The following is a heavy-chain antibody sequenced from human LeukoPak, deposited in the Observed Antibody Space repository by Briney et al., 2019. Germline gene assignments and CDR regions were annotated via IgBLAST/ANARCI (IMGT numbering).Heavy chain of an antibody. V-gene: IGHV1-46*01. D-gene: IGHD3-22*01. Sequence: ASVKVSCKASGYTFTSYYMHWVRQAPGQGLEWMGIINPSGGSTSYAQKFQGRVTMTRDTSTSTVYMELSSLRSEDTAVYYCARVPMIVVVITGAGYYGMDVWGQGTTVTVSS. J-gene: IGHJ6*02. CDR3: ARVPMIVVVITGAGYYGMDV. CDR1: GYTFTSYY. CDR2: INPSGGST.